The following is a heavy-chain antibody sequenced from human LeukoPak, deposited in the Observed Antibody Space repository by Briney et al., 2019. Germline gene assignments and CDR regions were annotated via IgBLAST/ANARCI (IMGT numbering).Heavy chain of an antibody. CDR2: ISGSGGST. J-gene: IGHJ4*02. CDR1: GFTFSSYA. CDR3: AKYSSGWRLYYFDY. D-gene: IGHD6-19*01. V-gene: IGHV3-23*01. Sequence: GGSLRLSCAASGFTFSSYAMSWVRQAPGKGPEWVSAISGSGGSTYYADSVKGRFTISRDNSKNTLYLQMNSLRAEDTVVYYCAKYSSGWRLYYFDYWGQGTLVTVSS.